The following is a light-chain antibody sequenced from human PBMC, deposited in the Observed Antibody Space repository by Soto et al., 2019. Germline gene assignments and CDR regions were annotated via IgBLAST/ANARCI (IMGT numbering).Light chain of an antibody. CDR3: QQSYSNVILT. J-gene: IGKJ3*01. Sequence: DIQMTQSPSSLSASVGDRVTITCRASQSISNYLNWYQQKPGKAPKLLIYAASSLQSGVPSRFSGSGSGTDFTLTISSLQPEDFATYYGQQSYSNVILTFGPGTRVDIK. V-gene: IGKV1-39*01. CDR1: QSISNY. CDR2: AAS.